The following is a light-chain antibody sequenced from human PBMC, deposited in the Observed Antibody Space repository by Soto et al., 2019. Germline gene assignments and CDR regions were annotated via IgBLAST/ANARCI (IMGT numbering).Light chain of an antibody. CDR3: QQYNSS. CDR2: KAS. CDR1: QSISNW. J-gene: IGKJ2*01. Sequence: DIQMTQSPSTLSASVGDRVTITCRASQSISNWLAWYQQKPGKAPKLLIYKASTLESGVPSRLSGSGSGTEFTLTITNLQPDDFATYYCQQYNSSFGQGTKLEIK. V-gene: IGKV1-5*03.